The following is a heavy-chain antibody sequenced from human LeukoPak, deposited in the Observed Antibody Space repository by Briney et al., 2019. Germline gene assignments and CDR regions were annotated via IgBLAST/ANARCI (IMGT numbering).Heavy chain of an antibody. V-gene: IGHV3-30*02. D-gene: IGHD5-12*01. CDR3: AKDPTRLTDRSTFVDY. Sequence: PGGSLRPSCAASGFTFSSYGMAWGRKAPGKGLGGVAFIRYDGSYKYSADSVKGRFTISRDNTKTTSYLQMTRLRGADTALYYSAKDPTRLTDRSTFVDYWGQGTLVTVSS. CDR1: GFTFSSYG. CDR2: IRYDGSYK. J-gene: IGHJ4*02.